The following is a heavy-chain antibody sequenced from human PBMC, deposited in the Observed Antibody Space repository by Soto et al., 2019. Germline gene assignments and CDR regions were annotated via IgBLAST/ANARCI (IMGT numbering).Heavy chain of an antibody. CDR1: GGTFSSYT. Sequence: QVQLVQSGAEVKKPGSSVKVSCKASGGTFSSYTISWVRQAPGQGLEWMGRIIRILGIANYAQKFKGRVTITADKGTSTAYMELSSLRSEETAVYYWAGEVRGVISDAYWGQGTLVTVSS. CDR3: AGEVRGVISDAY. D-gene: IGHD3-10*01. J-gene: IGHJ4*02. CDR2: IIRILGIA. V-gene: IGHV1-69*08.